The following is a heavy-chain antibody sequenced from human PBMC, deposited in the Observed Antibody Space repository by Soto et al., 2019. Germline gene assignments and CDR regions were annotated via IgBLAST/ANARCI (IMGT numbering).Heavy chain of an antibody. Sequence: GGSLRLSCAASGFTFSSYAMSWVRQAPGKGLEWVSAISGSGGSTYYADSVKGRFTISRDNSKNTLYLQMNSLRAEDTAVYYCAKEIPKNYDFWSGNFDYWGQGTLVTVSS. CDR2: ISGSGGST. J-gene: IGHJ4*02. V-gene: IGHV3-23*01. D-gene: IGHD3-3*01. CDR3: AKEIPKNYDFWSGNFDY. CDR1: GFTFSSYA.